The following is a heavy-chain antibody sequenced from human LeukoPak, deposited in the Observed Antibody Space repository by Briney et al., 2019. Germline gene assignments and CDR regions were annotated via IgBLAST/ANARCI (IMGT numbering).Heavy chain of an antibody. D-gene: IGHD3-9*01. J-gene: IGHJ3*02. V-gene: IGHV1-24*01. Sequence: ASVKVSCKDSGYTLTELSMHWVRQAPGKGLEWMGGFDPEDGETIYAQKFQGRVTMTEDTSTDTAYMELSGLRSEDTAVYYCATGLRYFVPYAFDIWGQGTMVTVSS. CDR2: FDPEDGET. CDR3: ATGLRYFVPYAFDI. CDR1: GYTLTELS.